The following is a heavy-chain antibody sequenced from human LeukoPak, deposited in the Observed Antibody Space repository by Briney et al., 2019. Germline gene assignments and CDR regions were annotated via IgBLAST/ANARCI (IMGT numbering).Heavy chain of an antibody. J-gene: IGHJ3*02. CDR1: GGSISSGGYS. Sequence: SETLSLTCAVSGGSISSGGYSWSWIRRPPGKGLEWIGYIYHSGSTYYNPSLKSRVTISVDRSKNQFSLKLSSVTAADTAVYYCARVDGSWAFDIWGQGTLVTVSS. D-gene: IGHD3-10*01. V-gene: IGHV4-30-2*01. CDR2: IYHSGST. CDR3: ARVDGSWAFDI.